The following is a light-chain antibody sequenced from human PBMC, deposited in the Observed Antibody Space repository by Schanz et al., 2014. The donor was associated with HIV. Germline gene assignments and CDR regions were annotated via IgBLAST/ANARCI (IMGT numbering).Light chain of an antibody. Sequence: QSVLTQPPSVSGAPGQRVTISCSGSTSNIGGSYDVHWYQHLPGTAPKLLIYDDTQRPSGVPDRFSGSKSGTSASLAITGLQAEDEADYYCSSYPGSNNVLFGGGTKLTVL. CDR2: DDT. V-gene: IGLV1-40*01. CDR1: TSNIGGSYD. J-gene: IGLJ2*01. CDR3: SSYPGSNNVL.